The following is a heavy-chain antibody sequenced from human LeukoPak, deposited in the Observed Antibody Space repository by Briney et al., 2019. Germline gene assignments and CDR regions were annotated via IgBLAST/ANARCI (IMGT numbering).Heavy chain of an antibody. CDR1: GYTFTGYY. J-gene: IGHJ4*02. Sequence: ASVKVSCKASGYTFTGYYMHWVRQAPGQGLEWMGWINPDSGGTNHAQKFQGRVTMTRDTSISTAYMELSRLRSDDTAVYYCARDRPLDADDYYGFYYFDYWGQGTLVTVSS. V-gene: IGHV1-2*02. CDR3: ARDRPLDADDYYGFYYFDY. CDR2: INPDSGGT. D-gene: IGHD3-10*01.